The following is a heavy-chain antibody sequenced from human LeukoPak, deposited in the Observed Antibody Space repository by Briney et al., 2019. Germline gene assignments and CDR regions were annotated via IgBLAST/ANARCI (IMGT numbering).Heavy chain of an antibody. CDR1: GDSFNEYY. D-gene: IGHD5-24*01. Sequence: PSETLSLTCSVFGDSFNEYYWNWVREPPGKGLQWIGYIYHNGNSNYNPSLKGRLTISVDTAKNQFSLKLTSVTAADTAVYYCARDGGLQSHFDYWGQGALVTVSS. CDR3: ARDGGLQSHFDY. V-gene: IGHV4-59*01. CDR2: IYHNGNS. J-gene: IGHJ4*02.